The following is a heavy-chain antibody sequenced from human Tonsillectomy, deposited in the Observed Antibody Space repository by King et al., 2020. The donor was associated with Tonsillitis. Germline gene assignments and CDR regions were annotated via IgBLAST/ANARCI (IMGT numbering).Heavy chain of an antibody. J-gene: IGHJ6*02. V-gene: IGHV3-7*01. CDR3: ARPRLKYVVIWYYDMDV. Sequence: VQLVEYGGGLVQPGGSLRLSCRISGFTFKNYWMTWVRQAPGKGLEWVANIKHDGSETHYVDSVKGRFTISRENAKDSLFLQMNSLRAEDTAVYYCARPRLKYVVIWYYDMDVWGQGTTVTVSS. CDR2: IKHDGSET. CDR1: GFTFKNYW. D-gene: IGHD3-16*01.